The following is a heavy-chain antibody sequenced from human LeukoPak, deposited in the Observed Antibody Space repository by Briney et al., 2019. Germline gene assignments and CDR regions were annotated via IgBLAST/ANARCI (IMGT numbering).Heavy chain of an antibody. CDR1: GFSFSGYG. Sequence: PGGSLRLSCAASGFSFSGYGMSWVRQAPGKGLEWVSAISGSGGSTYYADSVKGRFTISRDNAKNSLSLQMNSLRAEDTAVYYCARSPAGANYYLDVWGKGTTVTISS. J-gene: IGHJ6*03. CDR3: ARSPAGANYYLDV. V-gene: IGHV3-23*01. D-gene: IGHD1-14*01. CDR2: ISGSGGST.